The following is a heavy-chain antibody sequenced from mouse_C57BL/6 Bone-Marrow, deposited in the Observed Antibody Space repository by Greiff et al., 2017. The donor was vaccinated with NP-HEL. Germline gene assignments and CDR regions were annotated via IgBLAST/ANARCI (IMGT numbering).Heavy chain of an antibody. V-gene: IGHV5-9*01. Sequence: EVQGVESGGGLVKPGGSLKLSCAASGFTFSSYTMSWVRQTPEKRLEWVATISGGGGNTYYPDSVKGRFTISRDNAKNTLYLQMSSLRSEDTALYYCASHGYDAFYYAMDYWGQGTSVTVSS. CDR1: GFTFSSYT. CDR2: ISGGGGNT. CDR3: ASHGYDAFYYAMDY. D-gene: IGHD2-2*01. J-gene: IGHJ4*01.